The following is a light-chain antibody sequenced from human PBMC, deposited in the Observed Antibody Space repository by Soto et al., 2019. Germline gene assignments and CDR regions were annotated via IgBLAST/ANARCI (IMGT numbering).Light chain of an antibody. J-gene: IGKJ5*01. CDR3: QHHNNCGT. CDR2: GAS. Sequence: RRFGAALSVWAGARYTLSFRASQSVSSSLAWYQQRPGQAPRLLIYGASTRATGIPARFIGSGSGTEFTLTSSSLQSEDSAVYYCQHHNNCGTVGRGTRVEIK. CDR1: QSVSSS. V-gene: IGKV3-15*01.